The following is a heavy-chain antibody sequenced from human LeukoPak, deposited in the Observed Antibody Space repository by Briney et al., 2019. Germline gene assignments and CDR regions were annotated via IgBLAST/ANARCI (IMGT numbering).Heavy chain of an antibody. Sequence: PGGSLRLSCAASGFTFSDYYMSWIRQAPGKGLEWVSYISSSGSTIYYADSVKGRFTISRDNAKNSLYLQMNSLRAEDTAVYYCARDKQTPDYYYYMDVWGKGTTVTVSS. J-gene: IGHJ6*03. CDR2: ISSSGSTI. V-gene: IGHV3-11*04. CDR1: GFTFSDYY. D-gene: IGHD4-23*01. CDR3: ARDKQTPDYYYYMDV.